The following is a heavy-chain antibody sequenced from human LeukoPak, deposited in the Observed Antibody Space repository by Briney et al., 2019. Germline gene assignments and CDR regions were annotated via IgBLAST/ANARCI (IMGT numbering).Heavy chain of an antibody. Sequence: ASVKVSCKASGYTFTSYYMHWVRQAPGQGLEWMGIINPSGGSTSYAQKFQGRVTMTRDTSTSTVYMELSSLRSEDTAVYYCARLTAAGTSQDWYFDLWGRGTLVTVSS. J-gene: IGHJ2*01. CDR1: GYTFTSYY. D-gene: IGHD6-13*01. V-gene: IGHV1-46*01. CDR3: ARLTAAGTSQDWYFDL. CDR2: INPSGGST.